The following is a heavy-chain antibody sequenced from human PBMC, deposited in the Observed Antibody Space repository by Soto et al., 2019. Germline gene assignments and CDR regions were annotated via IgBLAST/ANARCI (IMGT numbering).Heavy chain of an antibody. J-gene: IGHJ4*02. D-gene: IGHD5-12*01. CDR1: GFTFGDYA. V-gene: IGHV3-49*03. CDR3: TRDRAAWLRFPGFDY. Sequence: GGSLRLSCTASGFTFGDYAMSWFRQAPGKGLEWVGFIRSKAYGGTTEYAASGKGRFTISRDDSKSIAYLQMNSLKTEDTAVYYCTRDRAAWLRFPGFDYWGQGTLVTVSS. CDR2: IRSKAYGGTT.